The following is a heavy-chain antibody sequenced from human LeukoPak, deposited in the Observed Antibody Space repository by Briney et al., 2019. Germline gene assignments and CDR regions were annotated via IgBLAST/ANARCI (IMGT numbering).Heavy chain of an antibody. J-gene: IGHJ6*02. CDR3: ARARRITMIVVGWGEDV. CDR2: ISYDGSNK. Sequence: PGRSLRLSCAASGFTFSSYAMHWVRQAPGKGLEWVAVISYDGSNKYYADSVKGRFTISRDNSKNTLYLQMNSLRAEDTAVYYCARARRITMIVVGWGEDVWGQGTTVTVSS. D-gene: IGHD3-22*01. CDR1: GFTFSSYA. V-gene: IGHV3-30-3*01.